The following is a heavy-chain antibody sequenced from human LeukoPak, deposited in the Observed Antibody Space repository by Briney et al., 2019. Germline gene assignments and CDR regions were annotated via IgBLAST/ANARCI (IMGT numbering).Heavy chain of an antibody. CDR2: ISSSSSFI. Sequence: GGSLRLSCAASGFTFSSYSINWVRQAPGKGLEWVSSISSSSSFISYADSVKGRFTISRDNAKNTLYLQMSGLRAEDTAVYYCARSATGGYFDYWGQGAPVTVSS. CDR1: GFTFSSYS. V-gene: IGHV3-21*01. CDR3: ARSATGGYFDY. J-gene: IGHJ4*02. D-gene: IGHD2-15*01.